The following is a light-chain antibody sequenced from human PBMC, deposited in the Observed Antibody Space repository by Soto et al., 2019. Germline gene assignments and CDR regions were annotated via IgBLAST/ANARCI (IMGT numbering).Light chain of an antibody. Sequence: QSALTQPPSASGSPGQSVTISCTGTSCDVGGYNYVSWYQQYPGKVPKLMVYEVNKRPSGVPDRFSGSKSGNTASLTVSGLQAEDEADYYCTSYAGGNNVFGTGTKVTVL. V-gene: IGLV2-8*01. CDR3: TSYAGGNNV. CDR2: EVN. J-gene: IGLJ1*01. CDR1: SCDVGGYNY.